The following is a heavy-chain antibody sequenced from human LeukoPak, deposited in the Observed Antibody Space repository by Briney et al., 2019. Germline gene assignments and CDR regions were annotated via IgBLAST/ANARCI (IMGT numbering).Heavy chain of an antibody. J-gene: IGHJ5*02. CDR3: AKDSGITIFGVVILAPSYNWFDP. Sequence: PGGSLRLSCAASGFTFSSYSMNWVRQAPGKGLEWVSYISSSSSTIYYADSVKGRFTISRDNAKNSLYLQMNSLRAEDTAVYYCAKDSGITIFGVVILAPSYNWFDPWGQGTLVTVSS. CDR2: ISSSSSTI. D-gene: IGHD3-3*01. CDR1: GFTFSSYS. V-gene: IGHV3-48*01.